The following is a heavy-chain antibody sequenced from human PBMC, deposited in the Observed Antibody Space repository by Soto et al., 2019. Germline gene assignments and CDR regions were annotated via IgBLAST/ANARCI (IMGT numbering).Heavy chain of an antibody. CDR2: IYHSGST. V-gene: IGHV4-4*02. J-gene: IGHJ4*02. CDR3: ARIWGTAMVPDNYFDY. Sequence: SETLSLTCAVSGGSISSSNWWSWVRQPPGKGLEWSGEIYHSGSTNYNPSLKSRVTISVDKSKNQSSLKLSSVTAADTAVYYCARIWGTAMVPDNYFDYWGQGTLVTVSS. CDR1: GGSISSSNW. D-gene: IGHD5-18*01.